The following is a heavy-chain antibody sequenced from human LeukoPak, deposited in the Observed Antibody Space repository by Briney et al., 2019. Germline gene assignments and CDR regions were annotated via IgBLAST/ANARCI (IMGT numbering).Heavy chain of an antibody. J-gene: IGHJ4*02. CDR1: GVSISGSSYY. D-gene: IGHD4-11*01. Sequence: SETLSLTCTVSGVSISGSSYYWGWIRQPPGKGLEWIGSIYYSGSTYYKPSLKSRVTMSVDTSKNQFSLKLSSVTAADTAVYYCARPQRYSNYALDYWGQGTLVTVSS. CDR3: ARPQRYSNYALDY. V-gene: IGHV4-39*01. CDR2: IYYSGST.